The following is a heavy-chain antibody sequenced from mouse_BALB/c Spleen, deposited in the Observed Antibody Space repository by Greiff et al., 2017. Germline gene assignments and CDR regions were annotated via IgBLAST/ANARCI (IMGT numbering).Heavy chain of an antibody. CDR1: GFTFSSFG. D-gene: IGHD1-2*01. V-gene: IGHV5-17*02. CDR3: ARGGTTATWFAY. Sequence: EVMLVESGGGLVQPGGSRKLSCAASGFTFSSFGMHWVRQAPEKGLEWVAYISSGSSTIYYADTVKGRFTISRDNPKNTLFLQMTSLRSEDTAMYYCARGGTTATWFAYWGQGTLVTVSA. CDR2: ISSGSSTI. J-gene: IGHJ3*01.